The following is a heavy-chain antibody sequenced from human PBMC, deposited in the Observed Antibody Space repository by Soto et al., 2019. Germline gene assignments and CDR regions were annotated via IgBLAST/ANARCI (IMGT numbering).Heavy chain of an antibody. D-gene: IGHD4-17*01. CDR3: AKRTVGWYFDL. J-gene: IGHJ2*01. Sequence: GGSLRLSCAASGFTFSDYYMSWIRQAPGKGLEWVSYISGGSSYTNYADSVKGRFTISRDNAKNSLYLQMNSLRAEDTAVYYCAKRTVGWYFDLWGRGTLVTVSS. CDR2: ISGGSSYT. CDR1: GFTFSDYY. V-gene: IGHV3-11*03.